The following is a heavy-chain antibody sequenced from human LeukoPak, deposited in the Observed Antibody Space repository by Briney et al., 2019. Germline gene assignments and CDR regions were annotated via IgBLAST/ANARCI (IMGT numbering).Heavy chain of an antibody. D-gene: IGHD6-19*01. CDR2: INPSGGST. Sequence: ASVKVSCKASGYTFTSYYMHWVGQAPGQGLEWMGIINPSGGSTTYAQKFQGRVTMTRDTSTSTVYMELSSLRSEDTAVFYCARGGSLAAAPHRYYFDYWGQGTPVTVSS. J-gene: IGHJ4*02. V-gene: IGHV1-46*01. CDR1: GYTFTSYY. CDR3: ARGGSLAAAPHRYYFDY.